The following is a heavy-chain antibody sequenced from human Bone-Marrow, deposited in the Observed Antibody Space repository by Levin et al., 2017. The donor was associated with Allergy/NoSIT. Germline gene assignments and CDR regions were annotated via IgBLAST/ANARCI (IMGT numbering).Heavy chain of an antibody. J-gene: IGHJ5*01. CDR1: GFTFITQA. V-gene: IGHV3-23*01. CDR3: AKDHRPGQQLIGNWFDS. D-gene: IGHD6-13*01. Sequence: GESLKISCEASGFTFITQAINWVRQAPGKGLEWVSVISGNGAVTYYADSVKGRFTISRGNSQNTVYLQMNSLRADDTAIYYCAKDHRPGQQLIGNWFDSWGQGTRVTVSS. CDR2: ISGNGAVT.